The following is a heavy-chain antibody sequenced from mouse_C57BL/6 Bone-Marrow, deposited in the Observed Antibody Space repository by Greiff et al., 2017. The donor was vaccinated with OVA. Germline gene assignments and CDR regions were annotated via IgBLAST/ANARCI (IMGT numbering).Heavy chain of an antibody. Sequence: VQLQQSGAGLVQPGASVRLSCTASGYTFTEYTIHWVQQRPGQGLEWIGWFYPGSGGITYNEKVKDKATLTAAKASSTVDVELSRWTSEGAAVYFCARHEDYLDVWGTGTTVTVSS. V-gene: IGHV1-62-2*01. CDR3: ARHEDYLDV. CDR2: FYPGSGGI. CDR1: GYTFTEYT. J-gene: IGHJ1*03.